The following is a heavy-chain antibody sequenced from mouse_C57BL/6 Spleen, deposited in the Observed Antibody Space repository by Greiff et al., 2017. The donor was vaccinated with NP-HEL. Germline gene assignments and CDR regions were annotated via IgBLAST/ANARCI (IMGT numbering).Heavy chain of an antibody. CDR2: IETSDSYT. V-gene: IGHV1-69*01. J-gene: IGHJ2*01. CDR3: ARNGNYYFDY. D-gene: IGHD2-1*01. CDR1: GYTFTSYW. Sequence: VQLQQPGAELVMPGASVKLSCKASGYTFTSYWMHWVKQRPGQGLEWIGEIETSDSYTNYNQKFKDKSTLTVDKSSSTAYMQLSRLTSEDSAVYDCARNGNYYFDYWGQGTTLTVSS.